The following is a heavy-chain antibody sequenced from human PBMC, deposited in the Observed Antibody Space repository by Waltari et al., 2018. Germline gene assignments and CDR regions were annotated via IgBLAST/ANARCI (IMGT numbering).Heavy chain of an antibody. V-gene: IGHV4-34*01. CDR3: ARGRLRWYRYAAFDI. CDR2: INHSGST. CDR1: GGSFSGYY. D-gene: IGHD4-17*01. J-gene: IGHJ3*02. Sequence: QVQLQQWAAGLLQPSEPLSLTCAVYGGSFSGYYLHWLRPPPGKGLAWIGEINHSGSTNYNPSLKSRVTISVDTSKNQFSLKLSSVTAADTAVYYCARGRLRWYRYAAFDIWGQGTMVTVSS.